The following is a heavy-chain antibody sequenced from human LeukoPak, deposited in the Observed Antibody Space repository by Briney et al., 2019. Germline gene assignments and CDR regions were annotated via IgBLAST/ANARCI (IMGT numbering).Heavy chain of an antibody. CDR2: IYSGGST. Sequence: GGSLRLSCAASGFTVSSNYMSWVRQAPGKGLEWVSIIYSGGSTYYPDSVRGRFTISGDNSKNTLYLHMNSLRAEDTAVYYCAKDLQRKKHIVVVTAIDYWGQGTLVTVSS. V-gene: IGHV3-53*01. J-gene: IGHJ4*02. CDR1: GFTVSSNY. CDR3: AKDLQRKKHIVVVTAIDY. D-gene: IGHD2-21*02.